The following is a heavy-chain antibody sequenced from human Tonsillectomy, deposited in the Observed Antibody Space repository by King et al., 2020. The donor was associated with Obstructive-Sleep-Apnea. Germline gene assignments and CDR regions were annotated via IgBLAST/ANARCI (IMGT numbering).Heavy chain of an antibody. Sequence: VQLVESGGGLVQPGGSLRLSCAASGFTFRTSWMHWVRQAPGKGRVWVSRVNSDGSSTIYADFVKGRFTISRDNAKNTLYLQMKSLRAEDTAVYYCARDRGGAGPTTTDYWGQGTLVTVSS. CDR1: GFTFRTSW. J-gene: IGHJ4*02. D-gene: IGHD1-26*01. CDR2: VNSDGSST. V-gene: IGHV3-74*01. CDR3: ARDRGGAGPTTTDY.